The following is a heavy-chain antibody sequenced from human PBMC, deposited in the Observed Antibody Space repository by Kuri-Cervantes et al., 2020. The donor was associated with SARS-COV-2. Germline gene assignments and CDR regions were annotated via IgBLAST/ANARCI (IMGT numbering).Heavy chain of an antibody. V-gene: IGHV4-34*01. J-gene: IGHJ6*02. CDR2: INHSGST. CDR3: ARDTMVRGVIMTYYYYGMDV. CDR1: GGSFSGYY. D-gene: IGHD3-10*01. Sequence: GSLRLSCAVYGGSFSGYYWSWIRQPPGKGLEWIGEINHSGSTNYNPSLKSRVTVSVDTSKNQFSLKLSSVTAADTAVYYCARDTMVRGVIMTYYYYGMDVWGQGTTVTVSS.